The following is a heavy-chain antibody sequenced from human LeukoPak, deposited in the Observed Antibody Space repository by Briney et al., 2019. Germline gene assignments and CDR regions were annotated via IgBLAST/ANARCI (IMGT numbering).Heavy chain of an antibody. V-gene: IGHV1-3*01. CDR2: INAGNGNT. CDR3: ARDPYSSGWNLYYYYYGMDV. J-gene: IGHJ6*02. CDR1: GYTFTSYA. Sequence: ASVKVSCKASGYTFTSYAMHWVRQAPGQRLEWMGWINAGNGNTKYSQKSQGRVTITRDTSASTAYMELSSLRSEDTAVYYCARDPYSSGWNLYYYYYGMDVWGQGTTVTVSS. D-gene: IGHD6-19*01.